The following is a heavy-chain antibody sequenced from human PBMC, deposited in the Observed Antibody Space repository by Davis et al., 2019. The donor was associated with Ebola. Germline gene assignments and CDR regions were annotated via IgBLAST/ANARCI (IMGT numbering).Heavy chain of an antibody. CDR3: ARDPGEIFLGLGYCSSTSCHGFDY. D-gene: IGHD2-2*01. Sequence: GESLKISCAASGFTFSSYSMNWVRQAPGKGLEWVSSISSSDSYIYYADSVKGRFTISRDNAKNSLYLQMNSLRDEDTAVYYCARDPGEIFLGLGYCSSTSCHGFDYWGQGTLVTVSS. V-gene: IGHV3-21*01. CDR2: ISSSDSYI. CDR1: GFTFSSYS. J-gene: IGHJ4*02.